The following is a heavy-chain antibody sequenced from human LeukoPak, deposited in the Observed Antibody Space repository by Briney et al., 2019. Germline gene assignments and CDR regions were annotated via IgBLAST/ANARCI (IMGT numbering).Heavy chain of an antibody. CDR3: ARDQKYCSSISCYYYFDC. CDR2: IYTSGST. V-gene: IGHV4-4*07. Sequence: SETLSLTCTVSGGSISSYSWSWIRQPAGKGLEWIGRIYTSGSTNYNPSLKSRVTMSLDTSKNQFSLKLSSVTAADTAVYYCARDQKYCSSISCYYYFDCWGQGTLVTVSS. D-gene: IGHD2-2*01. CDR1: GGSISSYS. J-gene: IGHJ4*02.